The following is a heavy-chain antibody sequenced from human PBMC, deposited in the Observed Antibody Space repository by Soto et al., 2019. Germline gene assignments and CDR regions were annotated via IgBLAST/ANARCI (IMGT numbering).Heavy chain of an antibody. CDR2: IYSGGST. D-gene: IGHD2-15*01. CDR1: GFTVSSNY. J-gene: IGHJ4*02. V-gene: IGHV3-66*01. CDR3: ASFSPRRYCSGGSCYSVPPDY. Sequence: GGSLRLSCAASGFTVSSNYMSWVRQAPGKGLEWVSVIYSGGSTYYADSVKGRFTISRDNSKNTLYLQMNSLRAEDTAVYYCASFSPRRYCSGGSCYSVPPDYWGQGTLVTV.